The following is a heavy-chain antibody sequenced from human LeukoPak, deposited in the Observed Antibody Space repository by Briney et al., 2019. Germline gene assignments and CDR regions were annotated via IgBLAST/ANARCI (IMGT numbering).Heavy chain of an antibody. CDR2: IYPGDSDT. J-gene: IGHJ4*02. V-gene: IGHV5-51*01. CDR1: GYSFTSYW. D-gene: IGHD1-26*01. CDR3: ARLSSPVGAMSY. Sequence: GESLKISCQSSGYSFTSYWIGWVRQMPGKGLEWMGIIYPGDSDTRYSPSFQGQVTISADKSISTAYLQWSSLKASDTAIYYCARLSSPVGAMSYWGQGTLVTVSS.